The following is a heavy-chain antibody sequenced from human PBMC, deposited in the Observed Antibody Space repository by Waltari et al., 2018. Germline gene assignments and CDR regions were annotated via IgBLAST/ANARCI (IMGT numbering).Heavy chain of an antibody. CDR3: ATYGYSGYDHDAFDN. CDR2: IYWDDDK. J-gene: IGHJ3*02. CDR1: GFSLSTSGVG. D-gene: IGHD5-12*01. V-gene: IGHV2-5*02. Sequence: QITLKESGPTLVKPTQTLTLTCTFSGFSLSTSGVGVGWIRQPPGKALEWLALIYWDDDKRYSPSLKSRLTITKDTSKNQVVLTMTNMDPVDTATYYCATYGYSGYDHDAFDNWGQGTMVTVSS.